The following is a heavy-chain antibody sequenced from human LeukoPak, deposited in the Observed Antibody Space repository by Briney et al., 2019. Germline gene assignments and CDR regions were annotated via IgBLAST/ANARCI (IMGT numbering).Heavy chain of an antibody. V-gene: IGHV4-59*01. CDR2: IYYSGST. CDR3: ARLNPGYSYGQTYWYFDL. CDR1: GGSISSYY. Sequence: PSETLSLTCTVSGGSISSYYWSWIRQPPGKGLEWIGYIYYSGSTNYNPSLKSRVTISVDTSKNQFSLKLSSVTAADTAVYYCARLNPGYSYGQTYWYFDLWGRGTLVTVSS. D-gene: IGHD5-18*01. J-gene: IGHJ2*01.